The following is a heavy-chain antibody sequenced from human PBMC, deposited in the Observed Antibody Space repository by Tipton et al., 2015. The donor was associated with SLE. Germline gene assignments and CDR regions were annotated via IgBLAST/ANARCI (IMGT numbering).Heavy chain of an antibody. Sequence: TLSLTCTVSGGSFTSGTYYWSWIRQPAGKGLEWIGRIYTSGSTNYDPSLKSRVTISVDTSKNQFSLKLSSVTAADTAVYYCAREGVGYQLFPDYYYYYIDGWGKGTTVTVSS. V-gene: IGHV4-61*02. CDR3: AREGVGYQLFPDYYYYYIDG. CDR2: IYTSGST. J-gene: IGHJ6*03. CDR1: GGSFTSGTYY. D-gene: IGHD2-2*01.